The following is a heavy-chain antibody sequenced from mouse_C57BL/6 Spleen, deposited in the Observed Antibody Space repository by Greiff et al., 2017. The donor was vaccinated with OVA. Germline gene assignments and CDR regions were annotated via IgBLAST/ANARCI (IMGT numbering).Heavy chain of an antibody. D-gene: IGHD4-1*01. V-gene: IGHV3-6*01. CDR1: GYSITSGYY. CDR2: ISYDGSN. J-gene: IGHJ2*01. CDR3: ARDRANWAFDY. Sequence: ESGPGLVKPSQSLSLTCSVTGYSITSGYYWNWIRQFPGNKLEWMGYISYDGSNNYNPSLKNRISITRDTSKNQFFLKLNSVTTEDTATYYCARDRANWAFDYWGQGTTLTVSS.